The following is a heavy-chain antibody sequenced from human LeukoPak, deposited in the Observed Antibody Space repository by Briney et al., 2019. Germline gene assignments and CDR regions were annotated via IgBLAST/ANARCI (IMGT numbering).Heavy chain of an antibody. J-gene: IGHJ4*02. Sequence: GGSLRLSCAVSGITLSNYGMSWVRQAPGKGLEWVAGISDSGGSTNYADSVKGRFTISRDNPKNTLYLQMNSLRAEDTAVYFCARRGVVIRVILVGFHKEAFYFDSWGRGALVTVSS. V-gene: IGHV3-23*01. CDR2: ISDSGGST. D-gene: IGHD3-22*01. CDR3: ARRGVVIRVILVGFHKEAFYFDS. CDR1: GITLSNYG.